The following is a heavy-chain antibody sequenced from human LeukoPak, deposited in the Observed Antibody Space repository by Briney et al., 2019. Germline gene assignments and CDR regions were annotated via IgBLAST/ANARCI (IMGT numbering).Heavy chain of an antibody. CDR2: IYYSGST. Sequence: PSETLSLTCTVSGGSISSYYWSWIRQPPGKGLEWIGYIYYSGSTNYNPSLKSRVTISVDTSKNQFSLKLSSVTAADTAVYYCARDRYYYGSGSCSYFDYWGQGTLVTVSS. J-gene: IGHJ4*02. CDR1: GGSISSYY. D-gene: IGHD3-10*01. V-gene: IGHV4-59*01. CDR3: ARDRYYYGSGSCSYFDY.